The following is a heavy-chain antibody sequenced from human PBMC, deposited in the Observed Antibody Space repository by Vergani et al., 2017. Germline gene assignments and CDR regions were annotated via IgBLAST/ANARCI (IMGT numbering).Heavy chain of an antibody. Sequence: VQLVESGGGLVQPGRSLRLSCAASGFTFSSYGMHWVRQAPGKGLEWVAVIWYDGSNKYYADSVKGRFTISRDNSKNTLYLQMNSLRAEDTAVYYCARGTSGGYNYYFDYWGQGTLVTVSS. CDR2: IWYDGSNK. CDR3: ARGTSGGYNYYFDY. D-gene: IGHD5-24*01. V-gene: IGHV3-33*08. J-gene: IGHJ4*02. CDR1: GFTFSSYG.